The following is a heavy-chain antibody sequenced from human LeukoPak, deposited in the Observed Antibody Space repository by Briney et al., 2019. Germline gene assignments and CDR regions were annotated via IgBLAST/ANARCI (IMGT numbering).Heavy chain of an antibody. V-gene: IGHV1-24*01. J-gene: IGHJ6*03. D-gene: IGHD2-2*01. Sequence: ASVKVSCKVSGYTLSEISMHWVRQAPGKGLEWIGGFDLEDGETIYAQKFQGRVTMTEDTSTDTAYMEMSSLRSEDTAVYYCARGGRLYCSSTSCHYRYYYYMDVWGKGTTVTISS. CDR2: FDLEDGET. CDR1: GYTLSEIS. CDR3: ARGGRLYCSSTSCHYRYYYYMDV.